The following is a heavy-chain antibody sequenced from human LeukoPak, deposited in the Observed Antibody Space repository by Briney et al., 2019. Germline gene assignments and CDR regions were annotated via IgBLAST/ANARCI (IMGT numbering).Heavy chain of an antibody. CDR1: GFTFSSYS. V-gene: IGHV3-48*01. D-gene: IGHD2-2*01. CDR2: ISSSSSTI. J-gene: IGHJ4*02. CDR3: ARDVPDY. Sequence: GGSLRLSCAASGFTFSSYSMNWVRQAPGKGLEWVSYISSSSSTIYYADSVKGRFTISRDNAKNSLYLQMNSLRGKDTAVYYCARDVPDYWGQGTLVTVSS.